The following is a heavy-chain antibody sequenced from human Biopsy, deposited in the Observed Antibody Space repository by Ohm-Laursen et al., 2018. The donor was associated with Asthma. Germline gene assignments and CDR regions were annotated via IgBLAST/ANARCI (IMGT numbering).Heavy chain of an antibody. J-gene: IGHJ6*02. V-gene: IGHV4-61*01. CDR3: ARGPNYHGSGRAPIGMDV. D-gene: IGHD3-10*01. CDR1: GGSVSTGSYY. CDR2: IYYTGSD. Sequence: SDTLSLTCTVSGGSVSTGSYYWSWIRQPPGKGLEWLGYIYYTGSDNYNPSLKSRVTISVDTSKNQSSLRLNSVTAADTAVYYCARGPNYHGSGRAPIGMDVWGQGTTVTVSS.